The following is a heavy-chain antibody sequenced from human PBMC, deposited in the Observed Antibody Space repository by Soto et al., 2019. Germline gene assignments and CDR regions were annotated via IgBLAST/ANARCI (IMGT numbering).Heavy chain of an antibody. CDR2: IYPGDSDT. CDR3: VLIGSESASINGPKRKAYSYGMDY. J-gene: IGHJ4*02. CDR1: GYSFTSYW. Sequence: GESLKISCKGSGYSFTSYWIGWVRQMPGKGLEWMGIIYPGDSDTRYSPSFQGQVTISADKSISTAYLQWGSLKASDTAMYYCVLIGSESASINGPKRKAYSYGMDYWGQGTLVTVSS. D-gene: IGHD5-18*01. V-gene: IGHV5-51*01.